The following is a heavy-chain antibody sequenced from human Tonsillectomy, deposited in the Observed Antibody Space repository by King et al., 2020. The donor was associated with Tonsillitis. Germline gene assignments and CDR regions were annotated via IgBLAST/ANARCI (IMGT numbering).Heavy chain of an antibody. V-gene: IGHV3-9*01. CDR3: AKDMSLIGEYFDY. CDR2: ISWNSGSI. CDR1: GFTFDNYA. J-gene: IGHJ4*02. Sequence: VQLVESGGGLVQPGRSLRLSCAASGFTFDNYAMHWVRLAPGKGLEWDSGISWNSGSIGYADSVKGRFTISRDNVKNSLYLQINSLRPEDTALYFCAKDMSLIGEYFDYWGQGTLVTVSS. D-gene: IGHD3-16*02.